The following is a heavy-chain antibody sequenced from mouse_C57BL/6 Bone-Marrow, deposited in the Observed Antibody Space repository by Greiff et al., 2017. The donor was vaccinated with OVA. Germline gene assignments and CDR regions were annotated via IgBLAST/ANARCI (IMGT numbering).Heavy chain of an antibody. V-gene: IGHV5-4*03. CDR3: ARAYYGSSLFAY. CDR1: GFTFSSYA. Sequence: EVKLVEPGGGLVKPGGSLKLSCAASGFTFSSYAMPWVRQTPEKRLEWVATISDGGSYTNYPDNVKGRFTISRDNAKTNLYLQMSHLKSEDTAMYYCARAYYGSSLFAYWGQGTLVTVSA. J-gene: IGHJ3*01. D-gene: IGHD1-1*01. CDR2: ISDGGSYT.